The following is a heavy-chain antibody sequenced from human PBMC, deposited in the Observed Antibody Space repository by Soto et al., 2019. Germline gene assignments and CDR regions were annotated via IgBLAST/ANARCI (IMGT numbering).Heavy chain of an antibody. V-gene: IGHV1-18*01. CDR3: ARDTPRKYSSGWSPYY. J-gene: IGHJ4*02. D-gene: IGHD6-19*01. Sequence: QVQLVQSGAEVKKPGASVKVSCKASGYTFTSYGISWVRQAPGQGLEWMGWISAYNGNTNYAQKRQGRVTMTTDTSTSTAYMELRSLRSDDTAVYYCARDTPRKYSSGWSPYYWGQGTLVTVSS. CDR2: ISAYNGNT. CDR1: GYTFTSYG.